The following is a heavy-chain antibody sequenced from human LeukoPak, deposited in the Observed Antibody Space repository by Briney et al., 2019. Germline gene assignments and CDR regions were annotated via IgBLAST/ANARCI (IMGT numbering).Heavy chain of an antibody. CDR2: TIPMFGTA. D-gene: IGHD2-15*01. CDR1: GGTFSRYA. CDR3: ARGCSGSYCSL. J-gene: IGHJ4*02. Sequence: SVKVSCKASGGTFSRYAINWVRQAPGQGPEWMGGTIPMFGTANYAQKFQGRVTITADESTNTAYMELRRLRSEDTAIYYCARGCSGSYCSLWGQGTLVTVSS. V-gene: IGHV1-69*13.